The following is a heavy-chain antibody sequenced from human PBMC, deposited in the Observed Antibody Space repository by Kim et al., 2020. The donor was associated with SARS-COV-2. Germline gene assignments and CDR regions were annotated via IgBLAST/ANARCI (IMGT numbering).Heavy chain of an antibody. D-gene: IGHD3-9*01. Sequence: KGRFTISRDNSKNTLYLQMNILRAEDTAVYYCAKVYYDILTCYRVDAFDIWGQGTMVTVSS. J-gene: IGHJ3*02. CDR3: AKVYYDILTCYRVDAFDI. V-gene: IGHV3-23*01.